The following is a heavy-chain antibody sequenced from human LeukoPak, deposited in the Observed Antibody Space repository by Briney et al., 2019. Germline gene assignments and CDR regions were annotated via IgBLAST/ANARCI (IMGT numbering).Heavy chain of an antibody. CDR2: ISSSNSFK. J-gene: IGHJ3*02. V-gene: IGHV3-21*01. CDR3: ATMGEQWLLKDI. D-gene: IGHD6-19*01. CDR1: GFPFDMYP. Sequence: PGGSLRLSCAASGFPFDMYPMNWVGQAPGKGLEWVASISSSNSFKNYADSVKGRFTISRDNAQNSLYLQMSSLRAEDTGLYYCATMGEQWLLKDIWGQGTMVIVSS.